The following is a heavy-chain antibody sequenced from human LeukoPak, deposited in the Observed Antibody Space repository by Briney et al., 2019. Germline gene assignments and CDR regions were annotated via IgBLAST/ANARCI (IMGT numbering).Heavy chain of an antibody. J-gene: IGHJ6*03. CDR1: GFTFSSYA. CDR3: AKGDRPMVRGVIPMDV. Sequence: PGGPLRLSCAASGFTFSSYAISWVRQAPGKGLDSVSAISDSGGSTYYADSVKGRFTISRDNSKNTLYLQMNSLRAEDTAVYYCAKGDRPMVRGVIPMDVWGKGTTVTISS. CDR2: ISDSGGST. D-gene: IGHD3-10*01. V-gene: IGHV3-23*01.